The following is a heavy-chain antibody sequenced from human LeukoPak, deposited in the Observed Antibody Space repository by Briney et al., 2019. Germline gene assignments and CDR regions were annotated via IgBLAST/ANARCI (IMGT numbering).Heavy chain of an antibody. CDR2: RNPNSGNT. V-gene: IGHV1-2*02. D-gene: IGHD5-12*01. J-gene: IGHJ4*02. Sequence: GWRNPNSGNTGYAQKFQGRVTMTRATSISTAYMELSRLRSDDTAVYYCARVIVATISFDYWGQGTLVTVSS. CDR3: ARVIVATISFDY.